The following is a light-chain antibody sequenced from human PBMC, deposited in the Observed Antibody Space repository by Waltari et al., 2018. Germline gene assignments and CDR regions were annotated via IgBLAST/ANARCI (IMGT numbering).Light chain of an antibody. J-gene: IGKJ4*01. CDR1: QSVVRF. Sequence: EVVLTQSPATLSLSPGERATLSCRASQSVVRFLAWYQHKPGQAPRLLLYEASTRAAGVPARFSGSGSGRDFTLTINTLEPDDFAVYYCQQRTNWLTFGGGTKVEIK. CDR2: EAS. V-gene: IGKV3-11*02. CDR3: QQRTNWLT.